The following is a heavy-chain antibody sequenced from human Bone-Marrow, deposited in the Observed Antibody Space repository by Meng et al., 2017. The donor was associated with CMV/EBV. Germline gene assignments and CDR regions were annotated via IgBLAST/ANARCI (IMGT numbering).Heavy chain of an antibody. D-gene: IGHD4/OR15-4a*01. J-gene: IGHJ5*02. Sequence: GESLKISCAASGFTFSSYWMSWVRQAPGKGLEWVANIKQDGSEKYYVDSVKGRFTISRDNAKNSLYLQMNSLRVDDTAIYYCVKKHEGAGGANYLHPWGQGTQVTVSS. CDR3: VKKHEGAGGANYLHP. CDR2: IKQDGSEK. CDR1: GFTFSSYW. V-gene: IGHV3-7*03.